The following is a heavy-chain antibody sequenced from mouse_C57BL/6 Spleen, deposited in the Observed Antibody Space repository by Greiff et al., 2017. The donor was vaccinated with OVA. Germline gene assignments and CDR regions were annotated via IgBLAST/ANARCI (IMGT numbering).Heavy chain of an antibody. CDR2: INPNNGGT. CDR1: GYTFTDYN. V-gene: IGHV1-18*01. Sequence: VQLQQSGPELVKPGASVKIPCKASGYTFTDYNMDWVKQSHGKSLEWIGDINPNNGGTIYNQKFKGKATLTVDKSSSTAYMARRSLTSEDTAVYYCARGRQDYAMDDWGKGTSVTVSS. CDR3: ARGRQDYAMDD. J-gene: IGHJ4*01. D-gene: IGHD3-2*01.